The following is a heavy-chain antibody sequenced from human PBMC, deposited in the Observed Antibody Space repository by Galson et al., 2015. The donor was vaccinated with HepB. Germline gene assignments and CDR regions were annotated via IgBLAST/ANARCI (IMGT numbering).Heavy chain of an antibody. CDR3: AKEEYSSGWYPDY. CDR1: GFTFRNYA. J-gene: IGHJ4*02. Sequence: SLRLSCAASGFTFRNYALSWIRQTPGKGLEAVSSISTDGAKTYYADSVKGRFTISRDTSEKTLHLQMNSLRVEDTAVYYCAKEEYSSGWYPDYWGQGTQVTVSS. D-gene: IGHD6-19*01. V-gene: IGHV3-23*01. CDR2: ISTDGAKT.